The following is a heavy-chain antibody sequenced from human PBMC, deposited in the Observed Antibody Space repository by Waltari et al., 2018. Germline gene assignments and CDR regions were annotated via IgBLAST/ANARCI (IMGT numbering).Heavy chain of an antibody. J-gene: IGHJ4*02. CDR1: GYSFSTSW. CDR3: ARQNIHSYGYGYFDF. D-gene: IGHD5-18*01. Sequence: EVQLEQSGAEVKQPGESRKISCNGSGYSFSTSWLGWVGQMPGKGLEWVGVIYPGESNTKYSLSFQGQVTISADTSISTAYLQWSSLKASDTAIYFCARQNIHSYGYGYFDFWGQGTLVTVSS. V-gene: IGHV5-51*01. CDR2: IYPGESNT.